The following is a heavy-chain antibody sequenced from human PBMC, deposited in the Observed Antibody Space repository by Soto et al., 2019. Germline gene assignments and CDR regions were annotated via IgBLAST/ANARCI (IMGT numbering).Heavy chain of an antibody. Sequence: PGESLKISCRGSGYSFTNYWISWVRQTPGKGLEWIGRIDPSASYINYGPSFQGQVTISVDKAITTAYLQWSSLKASDTAMYFCARHTDGFNPLDSWGQGTPVTVSS. CDR2: IDPSASYI. CDR1: GYSFTNYW. D-gene: IGHD5-12*01. CDR3: ARHTDGFNPLDS. V-gene: IGHV5-10-1*04. J-gene: IGHJ4*02.